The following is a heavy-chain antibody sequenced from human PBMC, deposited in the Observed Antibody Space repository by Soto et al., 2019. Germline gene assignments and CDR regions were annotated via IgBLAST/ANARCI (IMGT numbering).Heavy chain of an antibody. CDR1: GGSMSNYY. CDR3: ARDQDLGY. Sequence: PSETLSLTCSVSGGSMSNYYWNWIRQSPGKGLEWIGYIYYGGTTNYNPSLKSRVTISIDTSKNQVSLNLTSVTSADTAVYYCARDQDLGYWGQGTLVTVSS. V-gene: IGHV4-59*01. D-gene: IGHD3-10*01. CDR2: IYYGGTT. J-gene: IGHJ4*02.